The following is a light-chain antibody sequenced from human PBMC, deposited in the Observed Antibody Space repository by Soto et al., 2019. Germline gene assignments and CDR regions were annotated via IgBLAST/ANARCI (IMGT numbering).Light chain of an antibody. Sequence: LTQPHSVSESPGKTVTISCTRSSGSIASNDVQWYQQRPGSAPTTVIYENNQRPSGVPDRFSGSTDGSSNSASLTISGLQTEDEADYYCQSYDSSTVVFGGGTQLTVL. CDR2: ENN. J-gene: IGLJ2*01. V-gene: IGLV6-57*04. CDR1: SGSIASND. CDR3: QSYDSSTVV.